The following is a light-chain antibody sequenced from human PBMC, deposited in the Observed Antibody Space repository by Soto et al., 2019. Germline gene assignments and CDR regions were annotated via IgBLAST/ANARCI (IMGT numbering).Light chain of an antibody. Sequence: QSALTQPPSASGSPGQSVTISCTGTSSDVGGYNYVSSYRHHPGKAPKVMIYEVSKRPSGVPDRFSGSKSGNTASLTVSGLQAEDEADYYCSSYAGSNNLIFGGGTKLTVL. V-gene: IGLV2-8*01. CDR1: SSDVGGYNY. CDR2: EVS. J-gene: IGLJ2*01. CDR3: SSYAGSNNLI.